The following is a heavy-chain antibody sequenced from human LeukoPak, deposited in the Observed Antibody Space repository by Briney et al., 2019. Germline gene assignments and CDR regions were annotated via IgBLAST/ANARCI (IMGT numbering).Heavy chain of an antibody. D-gene: IGHD1-26*01. Sequence: SDTLSVTCTVSGGSISRYYWSWMRQPPGKGLEWIGYIYYSGSTNYNPSLKSRVTISVDTSKNQFSLKLNSVTAADTAVYYCARHDMDVAGGGLDYFDYWGQGTLVTVSS. V-gene: IGHV4-59*08. CDR3: ARHDMDVAGGGLDYFDY. J-gene: IGHJ4*02. CDR1: GGSISRYY. CDR2: IYYSGST.